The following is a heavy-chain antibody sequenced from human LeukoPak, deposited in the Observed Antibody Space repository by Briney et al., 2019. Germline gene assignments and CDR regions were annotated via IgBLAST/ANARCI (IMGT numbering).Heavy chain of an antibody. CDR2: ISSDGSTK. Sequence: GGSLRLSCAASGFTFSSYGMHWVRQAPGKGLEWVAVISSDGSTKYYADSVKGRFTISRDNSKNTLYLQMSSLRPEDTAVYYCAKTMEGYYYGSGSYYRIIDYWGQGTLVTVSS. D-gene: IGHD3-10*01. CDR1: GFTFSSYG. V-gene: IGHV3-30*18. J-gene: IGHJ4*02. CDR3: AKTMEGYYYGSGSYYRIIDY.